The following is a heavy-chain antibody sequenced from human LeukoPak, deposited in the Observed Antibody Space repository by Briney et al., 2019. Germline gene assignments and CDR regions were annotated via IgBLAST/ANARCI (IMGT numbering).Heavy chain of an antibody. CDR3: ARVKGRMIVGRGYFDY. CDR1: GGSFSGYY. D-gene: IGHD3-22*01. V-gene: IGHV4-34*01. CDR2: INHSGST. J-gene: IGHJ4*02. Sequence: PSETLSLTCAVYGGSFSGYYWSWIRQPPGKGLEWIGEINHSGSTNYNPSLKSRVTISVDTSKNQFSLKLSSVTAADTAVYYCARVKGRMIVGRGYFDYWGQGTLVTVSS.